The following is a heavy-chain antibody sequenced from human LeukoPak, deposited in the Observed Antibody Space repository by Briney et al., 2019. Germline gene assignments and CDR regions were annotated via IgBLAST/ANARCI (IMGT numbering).Heavy chain of an antibody. CDR2: ITSSSSYK. CDR3: ARDPYNGNYGDSYYYYMDV. Sequence: GGSLRLSCAASGFTFSTYNKNWVRKAPGTGMEWVSSITSSSSYKFYADSAKGRFTISRDNAKSSLYLQINSLRAEDTAIYYCARDPYNGNYGDSYYYYMDVWGKGTTVTISS. V-gene: IGHV3-21*01. D-gene: IGHD1-26*01. J-gene: IGHJ6*03. CDR1: GFTFSTYN.